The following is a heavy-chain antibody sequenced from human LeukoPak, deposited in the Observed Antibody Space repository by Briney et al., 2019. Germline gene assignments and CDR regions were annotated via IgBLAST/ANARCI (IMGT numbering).Heavy chain of an antibody. CDR1: EFTFTNYW. CDR2: MKQDGRET. Sequence: GWSLRLSCAASEFTFTNYWMSWVRQAPGKGLEWVAHMKQDGRETHYVDSVKGRFTISRDNAKNPVYLQMHSLRAEDTAVYFCTRDAFRARYFDLWGRGILVTDSS. J-gene: IGHJ2*01. D-gene: IGHD3-10*01. V-gene: IGHV3-7*01. CDR3: TRDAFRARYFDL.